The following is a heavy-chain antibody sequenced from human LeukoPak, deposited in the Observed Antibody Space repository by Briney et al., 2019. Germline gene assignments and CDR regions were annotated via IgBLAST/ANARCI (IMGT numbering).Heavy chain of an antibody. J-gene: IGHJ4*02. CDR3: AKGKVVPAATPIDY. V-gene: IGHV3-33*06. CDR2: IWNDGSNK. Sequence: GGSLRLSCAASGFTFSSYGMHWVRQAPGEGLEWVAVIWNDGSNKYYADSVKGRFTISRDNSKNTLYLQMNSLRAEDTAVYYCAKGKVVPAATPIDYWGQGTLVTVSS. D-gene: IGHD2-2*01. CDR1: GFTFSSYG.